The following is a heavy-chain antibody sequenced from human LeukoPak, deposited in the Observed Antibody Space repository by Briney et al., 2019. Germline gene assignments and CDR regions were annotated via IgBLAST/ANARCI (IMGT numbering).Heavy chain of an antibody. CDR3: ARETPRDDSSSWYPHWFDP. Sequence: GASVKVSCKASGGTFSSYAISWVRHAPGQGLEWMGRIIPIFGTANYAQKFQGRVTITTDESTSTAYMELSSLRSEDTAVYYCARETPRDDSSSWYPHWFDPWGQGTLVTVSS. J-gene: IGHJ5*02. D-gene: IGHD6-13*01. CDR2: IIPIFGTA. V-gene: IGHV1-69*05. CDR1: GGTFSSYA.